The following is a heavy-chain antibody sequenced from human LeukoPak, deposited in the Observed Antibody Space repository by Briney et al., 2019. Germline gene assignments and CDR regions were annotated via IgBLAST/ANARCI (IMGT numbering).Heavy chain of an antibody. CDR1: GFTFSSYS. J-gene: IGHJ3*02. CDR3: ARDRLSSSWSGSAFDI. Sequence: GGSLRLSCAASGFTFSSYSMYWVRQAPGKGLEWVSSISSSGSYIYYADSVKGRFTISRDNAKNSLYLQMNSLRAEDTAVYYCARDRLSSSWSGSAFDIWGQGTMVTVSS. CDR2: ISSSGSYI. V-gene: IGHV3-21*01. D-gene: IGHD6-13*01.